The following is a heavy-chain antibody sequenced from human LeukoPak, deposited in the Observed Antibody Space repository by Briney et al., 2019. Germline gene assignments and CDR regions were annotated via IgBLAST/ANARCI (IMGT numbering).Heavy chain of an antibody. CDR1: GFSFSSHW. D-gene: IGHD3-22*01. Sequence: GGSLRLSCPASGFSFSSHWMSWVRQAPGKGLEWVANIKQDGSEKKYVDSVKGRFTISRDNAKNSLYLQMNSLRAEDTAMYYCARDGIYYDTSGYSSFRTFDIWGQGTMVIVSS. CDR2: IKQDGSEK. CDR3: ARDGIYYDTSGYSSFRTFDI. J-gene: IGHJ3*02. V-gene: IGHV3-7*01.